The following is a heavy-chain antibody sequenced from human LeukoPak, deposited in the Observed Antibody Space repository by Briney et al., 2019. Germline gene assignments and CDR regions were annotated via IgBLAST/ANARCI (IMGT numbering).Heavy chain of an antibody. D-gene: IGHD3-22*01. J-gene: IGHJ4*02. V-gene: IGHV3-74*01. CDR2: INSDGSST. CDR1: GFTFSSYW. Sequence: QPGGSLRLSCAASGFTFSSYWMHWVRQAPGKGLVWVSRINSDGSSTSYADSVKGRFTISRDNAKNTLYLQMNSLRAEDTAVYYRARMGTESYYYDSSGYYGFDYWGQGTLVTVSS. CDR3: ARMGTESYYYDSSGYYGFDY.